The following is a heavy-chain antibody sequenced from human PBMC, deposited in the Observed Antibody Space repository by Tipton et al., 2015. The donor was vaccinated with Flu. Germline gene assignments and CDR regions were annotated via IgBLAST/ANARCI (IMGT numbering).Heavy chain of an antibody. V-gene: IGHV1-46*01. CDR1: GYTLTSYY. CDR2: INPSGGST. CDR3: ARGTGITMVRGVIITQFDY. J-gene: IGHJ4*02. Sequence: QLVQSGAEVKKPGASVKVSCKASGYTLTSYYMHWVRQAPGQGLEWMGIINPSGGSTSYAQKFQGRVTMTRDTSTSTVYMELSSLRSEDTAVYYCARGTGITMVRGVIITQFDYWGQGTLVTVSS. D-gene: IGHD3-10*01.